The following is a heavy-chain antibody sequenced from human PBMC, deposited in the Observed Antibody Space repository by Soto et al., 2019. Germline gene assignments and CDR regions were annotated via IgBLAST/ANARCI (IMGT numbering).Heavy chain of an antibody. V-gene: IGHV3-9*01. CDR2: ISWNSGSI. J-gene: IGHJ4*02. CDR3: AKDIGGAAAGRRDY. Sequence: EVQLVESGGGLVQPGRSLRLSCAASGFTFDDYAMHWVRQAPGKGLEWVSGISWNSGSIGYGESVKGRFTISRDNAKNSLYLQMNSLRAEDTALYYCAKDIGGAAAGRRDYWGQGTLVTVSS. D-gene: IGHD6-13*01. CDR1: GFTFDDYA.